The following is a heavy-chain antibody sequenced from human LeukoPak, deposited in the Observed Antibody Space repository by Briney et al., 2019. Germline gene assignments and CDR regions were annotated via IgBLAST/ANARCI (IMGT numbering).Heavy chain of an antibody. CDR2: ISTSGSTT. J-gene: IGHJ4*02. CDR1: GFTFSSYE. D-gene: IGHD2-21*02. Sequence: SGGSLRLSCAASGFTFSSYEVNWVRQAPGKGLEWVSYISTSGSTTYYADSVKGRFTVSRDNAKNSLYLQMNSLRAEDTAVYYCARSDIVVVTIDSWGQGTLVTVSS. CDR3: ARSDIVVVTIDS. V-gene: IGHV3-48*03.